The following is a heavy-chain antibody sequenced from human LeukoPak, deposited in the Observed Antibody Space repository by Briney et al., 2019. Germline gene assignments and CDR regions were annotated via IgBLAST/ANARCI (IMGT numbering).Heavy chain of an antibody. CDR1: GYTFTSYD. V-gene: IGHV1-8*03. CDR3: ARGRSTMVRGVIKGYYYYYMDV. J-gene: IGHJ6*03. D-gene: IGHD3-10*01. CDR2: MNPNSGNT. Sequence: ASVKASCKASGYTFTSYDINWVRQAAGQGLEWMGGMNPNSGNTGYARKFQGRVTITRNTSISTAYMELSSLRSEDTAVYYCARGRSTMVRGVIKGYYYYYMDVWGKGTTVTVSS.